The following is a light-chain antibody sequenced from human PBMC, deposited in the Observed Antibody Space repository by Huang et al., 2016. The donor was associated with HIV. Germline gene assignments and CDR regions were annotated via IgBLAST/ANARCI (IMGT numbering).Light chain of an antibody. CDR2: DAS. Sequence: EIVLTQSPATLSLSPGERATLSCRASQSVDRDLAWYQHKPGQAPRLLIHDASNRATGIPARFSGSGSATDFTLTISSLEPEDFAVYYCHQRSNWPQTVGQGTKVEIK. CDR1: QSVDRD. V-gene: IGKV3-11*01. CDR3: HQRSNWPQT. J-gene: IGKJ2*01.